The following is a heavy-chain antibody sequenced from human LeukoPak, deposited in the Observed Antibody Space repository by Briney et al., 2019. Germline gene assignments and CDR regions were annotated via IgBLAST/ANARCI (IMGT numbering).Heavy chain of an antibody. D-gene: IGHD3-3*01. J-gene: IGHJ4*02. CDR3: AKDTSPSFEPYYDFWSGYHNYFDY. V-gene: IGHV3-9*01. Sequence: PGGSLRLSCAASGFTFDDYAMHWVRQAPGKGLEWVSGISWNSGSIGYADSVKGRFTISRDNAKNSLYLQMNSLRAEDTALYYCAKDTSPSFEPYYDFWSGYHNYFDYWGQGTLVTVSS. CDR2: ISWNSGSI. CDR1: GFTFDDYA.